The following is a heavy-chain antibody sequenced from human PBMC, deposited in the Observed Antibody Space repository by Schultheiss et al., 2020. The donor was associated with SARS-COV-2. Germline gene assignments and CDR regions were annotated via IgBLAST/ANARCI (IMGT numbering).Heavy chain of an antibody. J-gene: IGHJ6*02. CDR1: GGSISSCNW. CDR2: IYHGGAT. Sequence: LSLTCAVSGGSISSCNWWSWVRQPPGKGLEWFGLIYHGGATTYNPSLKSRVTISVDTSKNQFSLKLSSVTAADTAVYYCARDAGLTPTGGRGMDVWGQGTTVTVSS. D-gene: IGHD3-16*01. V-gene: IGHV4-4*02. CDR3: ARDAGLTPTGGRGMDV.